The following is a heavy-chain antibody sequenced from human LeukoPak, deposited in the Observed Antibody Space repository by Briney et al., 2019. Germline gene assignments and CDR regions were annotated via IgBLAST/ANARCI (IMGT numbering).Heavy chain of an antibody. Sequence: GGSLRLSCAASGFTVSSNYMSWVRQAPGKGLEWVSVIYNDGSTYYADSVKGRFTISRDNSKNTLYLQMNSLRAEDTAVYYCARSQDDYDGFDYWGQGTLVTVSS. CDR1: GFTVSSNY. CDR2: IYNDGST. V-gene: IGHV3-66*01. CDR3: ARSQDDYDGFDY. D-gene: IGHD3-22*01. J-gene: IGHJ4*02.